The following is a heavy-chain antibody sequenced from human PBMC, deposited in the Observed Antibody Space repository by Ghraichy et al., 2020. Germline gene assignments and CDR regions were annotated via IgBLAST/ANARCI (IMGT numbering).Heavy chain of an antibody. CDR1: GGSISSYY. J-gene: IGHJ6*02. V-gene: IGHV4-4*07. D-gene: IGHD3-10*01. Sequence: SETLSLTCTVSGGSISSYYWSWIRQPAGKGLEWIGRIYTSGSTNYNPSLKSRVTMSVDTSKNQFSLKLSSVTAADTAVYYCARDRGLGGYYYYGMDVWGQGTTVTVSS. CDR2: IYTSGST. CDR3: ARDRGLGGYYYYGMDV.